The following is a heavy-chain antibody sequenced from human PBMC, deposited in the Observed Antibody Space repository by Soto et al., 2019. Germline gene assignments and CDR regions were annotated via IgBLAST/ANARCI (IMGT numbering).Heavy chain of an antibody. CDR2: IYYSGST. V-gene: IGHV4-30-4*01. Sequence: QVQLQESGPGLVKPSQTLSLTCTVSGGSISSGDYYWSWIRQPPGKGLEWIGYIYYSGSTYYNQSLTSRVTISVDTSNNQFSLKLSSVTAADTAVYYCAVSIGARYFDYWGQGTLVTVSS. CDR3: AVSIGARYFDY. J-gene: IGHJ4*02. D-gene: IGHD6-6*01. CDR1: GGSISSGDYY.